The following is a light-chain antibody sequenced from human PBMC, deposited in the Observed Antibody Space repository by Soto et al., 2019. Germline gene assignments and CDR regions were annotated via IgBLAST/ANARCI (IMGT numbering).Light chain of an antibody. J-gene: IGKJ1*01. CDR3: QQRSNWPTWT. Sequence: EIVMTQSPATLSVSPGERFTPSWKCSQSVSSKLAWFQQKPGQAPRLLIYGAFTRATGIPTRFSGSGSETEFILTISSLQSEDFAVYYCQQRSNWPTWTFGQGTKVDIK. CDR2: GAF. V-gene: IGKV3-15*01. CDR1: QSVSSK.